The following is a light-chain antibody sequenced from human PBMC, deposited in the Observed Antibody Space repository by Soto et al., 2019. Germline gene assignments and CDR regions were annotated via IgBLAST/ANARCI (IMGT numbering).Light chain of an antibody. CDR3: MQTLQTPKT. Sequence: DIVMTQSPLSLPVTPGEPASISCRSSQNLFNHNGYTYLDWYLQKPGQSPQLLIYLGSNRASGVPDRFSGSGSGTDFTLKISRVEADDVGVYYCMQTLQTPKTFGQGTKVEIK. CDR2: LGS. J-gene: IGKJ1*01. CDR1: QNLFNHNGYTY. V-gene: IGKV2-28*01.